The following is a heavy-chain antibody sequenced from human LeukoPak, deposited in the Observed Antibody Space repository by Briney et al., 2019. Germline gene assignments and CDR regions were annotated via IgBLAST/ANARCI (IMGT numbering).Heavy chain of an antibody. D-gene: IGHD3-3*01. V-gene: IGHV3-23*01. J-gene: IGHJ4*02. CDR2: ISGSGGST. CDR1: GFTFSNYT. Sequence: GGSLRLSCAASGFTFSNYTMSWVRQAPGKGLEWVSAISGSGGSTYYADSVKGRFTISRDNSKNTLYLQMNSLRAEDTAVYYCAKRGTYDFWSAYHDFWGQGTLATVSS. CDR3: AKRGTYDFWSAYHDF.